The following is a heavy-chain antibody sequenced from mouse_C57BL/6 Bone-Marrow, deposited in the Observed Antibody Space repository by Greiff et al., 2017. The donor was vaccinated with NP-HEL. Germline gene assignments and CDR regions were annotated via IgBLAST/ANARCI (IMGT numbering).Heavy chain of an antibody. CDR1: GYTFTSYW. D-gene: IGHD2-3*01. Sequence: QVQLKQPGAELVRPGSSVKLSCKASGYTFTSYWMDWVKQRPGQGLEWIGNIYPSDSETHYNQKFKDKATLTVDKSSSTAYMQLSSLTSEDSAVYYCARDGYYSFDYWGQGTTLTVSS. V-gene: IGHV1-61*01. CDR3: ARDGYYSFDY. CDR2: IYPSDSET. J-gene: IGHJ2*01.